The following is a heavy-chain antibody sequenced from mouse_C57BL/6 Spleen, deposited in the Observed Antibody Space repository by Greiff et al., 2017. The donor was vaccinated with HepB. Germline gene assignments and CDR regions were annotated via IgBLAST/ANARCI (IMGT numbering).Heavy chain of an antibody. CDR1: GYTFTSYW. D-gene: IGHD1-1*01. CDR3: ARSIITTVVDYFDY. CDR2: IHPNSGST. Sequence: QVQLQQPGAELVKPGASVKLSCKASGYTFTSYWMHWVKQRPGQGLEWIGMIHPNSGSTNYNETLKSKATLTVDKSSSTAYMQLSSLTSADSAVYYCARSIITTVVDYFDYWGQGTTLTVSS. V-gene: IGHV1-64*01. J-gene: IGHJ2*01.